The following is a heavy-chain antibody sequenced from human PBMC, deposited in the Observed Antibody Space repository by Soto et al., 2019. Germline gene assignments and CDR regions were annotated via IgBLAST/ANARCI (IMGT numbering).Heavy chain of an antibody. CDR1: GFRLSYSG. CDR2: IWYAGTEI. Sequence: QVQLVESGGGVVQPGGSLTLSCAASGFRLSYSGMHWVRQAPGKGLKWLAVIWYAGTEIYDADSAKGRFTISRATSKNLLYLQMNNLRADDTAIYYCAKSRDGYHHGYSWGQGTLVSVSS. J-gene: IGHJ4*02. V-gene: IGHV3-33*06. CDR3: AKSRDGYHHGYS. D-gene: IGHD5-12*01.